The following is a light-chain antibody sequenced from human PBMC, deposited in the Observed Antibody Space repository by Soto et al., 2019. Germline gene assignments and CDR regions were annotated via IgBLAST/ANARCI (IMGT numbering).Light chain of an antibody. Sequence: EIVVKQSPATLSASAGEPVTLSFRATRSGSSSLAWYQQRPGQAPRLLIDDTSTRDPGIPARFRGSGSGTEFTLTIRTLQSEDGAVYGCQQYVHWPPGTFGQGTTVEIK. J-gene: IGKJ1*01. V-gene: IGKV3-15*01. CDR2: DTS. CDR3: QQYVHWPPGT. CDR1: RSGSSS.